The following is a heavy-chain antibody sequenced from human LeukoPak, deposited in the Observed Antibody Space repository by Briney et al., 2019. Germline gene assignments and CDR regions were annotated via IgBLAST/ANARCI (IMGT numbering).Heavy chain of an antibody. CDR1: GGSISSYY. CDR2: IYYSGST. CDR3: ARHNPYCSGGCCYDGGDY. D-gene: IGHD2-15*01. V-gene: IGHV4-59*08. J-gene: IGHJ4*02. Sequence: PSETLSLTCTVSGGSISSYYWSWIRQPPGKGLEWIGYIYYSGSTNYNPSLKSRVTISVDTSKNQFSLKLSSVTAADTAVYYCARHNPYCSGGCCYDGGDYWGQGTLVTVSS.